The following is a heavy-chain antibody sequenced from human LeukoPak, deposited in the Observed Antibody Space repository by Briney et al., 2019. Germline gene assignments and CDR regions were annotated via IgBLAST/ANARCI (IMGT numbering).Heavy chain of an antibody. CDR2: IFPSDSDT. CDR3: ARHQNGGPTTVTDY. CDR1: GYSFTSFW. D-gene: IGHD4-17*01. V-gene: IGHV5-51*01. J-gene: IGHJ4*02. Sequence: GESLKISGQGSGYSFTSFWIGWVRQMPGKGLGWMGIIFPSDSDTRYSPSFRGQVTISADKSITTAYLQWSSLKASDTAMYYCARHQNGGPTTVTDYWGQGTLVTVSS.